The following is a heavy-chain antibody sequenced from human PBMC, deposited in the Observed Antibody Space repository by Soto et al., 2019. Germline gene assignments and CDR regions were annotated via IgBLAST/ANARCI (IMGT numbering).Heavy chain of an antibody. CDR2: LIPILGIA. CDR3: ARGGVAGFDY. CDR1: GGTFSSYS. V-gene: IGHV1-69*02. J-gene: IGHJ4*02. Sequence: QVQLVQSGAEVKKPGSSVKVSCKASGGTFSSYSISWVRQAPGQGLEWMGRLIPILGIANYAQKFRGRVTITADKSTSTAYMELSSLRAEDTAVYHCARGGVAGFDYWGQGTLVTVSS. D-gene: IGHD6-19*01.